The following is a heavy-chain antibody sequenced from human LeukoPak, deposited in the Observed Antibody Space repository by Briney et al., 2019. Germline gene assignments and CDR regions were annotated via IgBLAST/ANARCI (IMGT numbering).Heavy chain of an antibody. Sequence: GGSLRLSCAASGFTFSSYAMSWVRQAPGKGLEWVSAISGSGGSTYYADSVKGRFTISRDNSKNTLYLQMNSLRAEDTAVYYCAKDRIPLLVYGDPVDYWGQGTLVTVSS. CDR3: AKDRIPLLVYGDPVDY. CDR2: ISGSGGST. CDR1: GFTFSSYA. J-gene: IGHJ4*02. V-gene: IGHV3-23*01. D-gene: IGHD4-17*01.